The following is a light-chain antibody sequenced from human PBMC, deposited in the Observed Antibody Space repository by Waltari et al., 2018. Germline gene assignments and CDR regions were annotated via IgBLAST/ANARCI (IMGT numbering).Light chain of an antibody. V-gene: IGLV3-21*02. CDR2: DDS. CDR1: KIVSKR. CDR3: HVWDSNSDHVV. Sequence: SYVLTQPPSVSVAPGQTARITCGGNKIVSKREQWYQQKPGQAPVLVLYDDSDRPSGIPGRFSGSNSGNTATLTISRVAAGDEADYYCHVWDSNSDHVVFGGGTKLTVL. J-gene: IGLJ2*01.